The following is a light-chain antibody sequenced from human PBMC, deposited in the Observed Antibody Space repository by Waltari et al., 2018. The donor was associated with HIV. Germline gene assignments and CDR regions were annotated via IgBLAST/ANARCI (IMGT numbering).Light chain of an antibody. CDR3: AAWGDNLSGPVL. J-gene: IGLJ2*01. CDR2: RNN. V-gene: IGLV1-47*01. Sequence: QSVLTQPPSASGTPGQRVTISCSGSSSNVHWYQKFPGTAPKLLIYRNNQRPSGVPDRFAGSKSGTSASRAISGLRSEDEADYYCAAWGDNLSGPVLFGGGTKVTVL. CDR1: SSN.